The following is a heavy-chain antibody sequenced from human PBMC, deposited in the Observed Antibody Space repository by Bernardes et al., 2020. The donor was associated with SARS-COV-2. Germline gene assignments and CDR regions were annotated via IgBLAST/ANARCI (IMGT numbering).Heavy chain of an antibody. V-gene: IGHV4-59*08. D-gene: IGHD3-3*01. CDR1: GASISSDY. Sequence: SETLSLTCTVSGASISSDYWSWIRQPPGKGLEWIGFIHHTGSTNYNPSLKSRVTISVDTSKNQFSLKVTSVTASDTAVYYCARAIFGMALFDPWGQGTLVTVSS. CDR2: IHHTGST. CDR3: ARAIFGMALFDP. J-gene: IGHJ5*02.